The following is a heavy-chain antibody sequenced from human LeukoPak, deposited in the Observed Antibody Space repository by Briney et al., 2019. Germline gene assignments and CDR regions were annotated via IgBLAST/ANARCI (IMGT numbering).Heavy chain of an antibody. J-gene: IGHJ4*02. V-gene: IGHV1-69*13. CDR3: ARDQSRGYGFDY. CDR2: IIPIFGTA. D-gene: IGHD5-12*01. Sequence: ASVKVFCKASGGTFSSYAISWVRQAPGQGLEWMGGIIPIFGTANYAQKFQGRVTITADESTSTAYMELSSLRSEDTAVYYCARDQSRGYGFDYWGQGTLVTVSS. CDR1: GGTFSSYA.